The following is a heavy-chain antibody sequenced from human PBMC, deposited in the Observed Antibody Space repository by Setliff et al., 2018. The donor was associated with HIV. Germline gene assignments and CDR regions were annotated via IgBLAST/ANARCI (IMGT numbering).Heavy chain of an antibody. D-gene: IGHD2-15*01. J-gene: IGHJ5*02. CDR1: GGSISSGSYY. Sequence: SETLSLTCTVSGGSISSGSYYWSWIRQPAGKGLEWIGRIYSSGSTKYNPSLKSRVTISVDTSKNQFSLKLRSVTAADTAVYYCARVVVAYNGFDPWGQGTLVTVSS. V-gene: IGHV4-61*02. CDR3: ARVVVAYNGFDP. CDR2: IYSSGST.